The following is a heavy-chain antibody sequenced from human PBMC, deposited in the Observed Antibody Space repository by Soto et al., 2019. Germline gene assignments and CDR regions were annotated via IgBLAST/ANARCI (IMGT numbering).Heavy chain of an antibody. Sequence: QVQLVQSGAEVKKPGASVKVSCKASGYTFTSYGISWVRQAPGQGLEWMGWISAYSGNTKYVQKLHGSFTMTTDTTTSTAYMELRSLRSDDTAVYYCAREPTYFDYWGQGTLVTVSS. V-gene: IGHV1-18*01. CDR3: AREPTYFDY. CDR1: GYTFTSYG. CDR2: ISAYSGNT. J-gene: IGHJ4*02.